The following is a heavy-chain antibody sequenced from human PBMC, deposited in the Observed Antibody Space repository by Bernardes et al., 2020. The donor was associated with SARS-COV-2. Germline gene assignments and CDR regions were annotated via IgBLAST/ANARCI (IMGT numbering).Heavy chain of an antibody. D-gene: IGHD3-9*01. J-gene: IGHJ6*02. CDR2: IYYSGST. CDR3: ARGRRDWLQTNYYYYGMDV. CDR1: GGSISSYY. V-gene: IGHV4-59*01. Sequence: SEPLPLTCTVSGGSISSYYWSWIRQPPGKGLEWIGYIYYSGSTNYNPSLKSRVTISVDTSKNQFSLKLSSVTAADTAVYYCARGRRDWLQTNYYYYGMDVWGQGTTVTVSS.